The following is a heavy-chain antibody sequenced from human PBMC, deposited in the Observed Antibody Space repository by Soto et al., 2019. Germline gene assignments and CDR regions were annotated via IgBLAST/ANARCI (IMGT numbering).Heavy chain of an antibody. J-gene: IGHJ4*02. CDR3: ARGLFSENYYSGGWYYFEY. V-gene: IGHV4-34*01. D-gene: IGHD1-26*01. Sequence: QVQLQQWGAGLLKPSETLSLTCAVYGGSFSGYYWTWIRQSPGKGLEWIGQINHSGSTTYNPSLKSRVTISLTTSKNQFSLELSSVTAADTAVYYCARGLFSENYYSGGWYYFEYWGQGTLVTVSS. CDR2: INHSGST. CDR1: GGSFSGYY.